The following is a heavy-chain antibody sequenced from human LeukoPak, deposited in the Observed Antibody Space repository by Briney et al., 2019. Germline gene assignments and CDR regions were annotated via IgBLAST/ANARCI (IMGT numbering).Heavy chain of an antibody. V-gene: IGHV4-59*08. CDR2: IYYSGST. CDR1: GGSISSYY. CDR3: ARHGRSWFDP. J-gene: IGHJ5*02. D-gene: IGHD1-26*01. Sequence: LETLSLTCTVSGGSISSYYWSWIRQPPGKGLEWIGYIYYSGSTNYNPSLKSRVTISVDTSKNQFSLKLSSVTAADTAVYYCARHGRSWFDPWGQGTLVTVSS.